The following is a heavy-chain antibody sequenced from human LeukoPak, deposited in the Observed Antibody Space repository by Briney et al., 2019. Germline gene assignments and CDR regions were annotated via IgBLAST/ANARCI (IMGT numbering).Heavy chain of an antibody. D-gene: IGHD3-22*01. J-gene: IGHJ6*03. CDR2: IIPIFGTA. V-gene: IGHV1-69*13. CDR1: GYTFTGYY. CDR3: ARGHPQAHSSGYYFLYYYYMDV. Sequence: GASVKVSCKASGYTFTGYYMHWVRQAPGQGLEWMGGIIPIFGTANYAQKFQGRVTITADESTSTAYMELSSLRSEDTAVYYCARGHPQAHSSGYYFLYYYYMDVWGKGTTVTVSS.